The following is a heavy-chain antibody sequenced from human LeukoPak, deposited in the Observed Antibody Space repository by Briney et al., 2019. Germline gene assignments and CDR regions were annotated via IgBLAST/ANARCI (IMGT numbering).Heavy chain of an antibody. Sequence: ASVKVSCKVSGYTLTELSMYWVRQAPGKGLEWMGGFDPEDGETIYAQKFQGRVTMTRDTSTSTAYMELRSLRSDDTAVYYCARVGWELPNYFDYWGQGTLVTVSS. CDR1: GYTLTELS. J-gene: IGHJ4*02. CDR3: ARVGWELPNYFDY. D-gene: IGHD1-26*01. CDR2: FDPEDGET. V-gene: IGHV1-24*01.